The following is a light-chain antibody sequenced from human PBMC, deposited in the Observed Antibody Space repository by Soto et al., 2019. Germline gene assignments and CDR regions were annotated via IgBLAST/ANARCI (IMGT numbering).Light chain of an antibody. CDR2: GTS. J-gene: IGKJ4*01. CDR1: QSVSST. Sequence: EIVMTQSPATLSVSPGERATLSCRASQSVSSTLAWYQQKPGQAPSLLIYGTSTRSTGIPARFSGSGSGTEFTLTISSLQSEDLAVYYCQQYHDWPLTFGGGTKVEIK. CDR3: QQYHDWPLT. V-gene: IGKV3-15*01.